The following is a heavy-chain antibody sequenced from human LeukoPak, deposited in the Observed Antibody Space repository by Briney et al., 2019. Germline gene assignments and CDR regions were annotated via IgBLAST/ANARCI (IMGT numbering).Heavy chain of an antibody. D-gene: IGHD3-10*01. CDR2: INPNSGGT. V-gene: IGHV1-2*06. CDR1: GYTFTGYY. Sequence: GASVTVSCTASGYTFTGYYMHWVRQAPGQGLEWMGRINPNSGGTNYAQKFQGRVTMTRDTSISTAYMELSRLRSDDTAVYYCAREVPGAHFDYWGQGTLVTVSS. J-gene: IGHJ4*02. CDR3: AREVPGAHFDY.